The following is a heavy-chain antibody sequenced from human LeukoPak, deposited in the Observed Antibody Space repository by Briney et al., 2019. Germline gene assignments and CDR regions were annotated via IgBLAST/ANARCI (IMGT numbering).Heavy chain of an antibody. Sequence: ASVKVSCKASGYTFTTYYISWVRQAPGHGLEGMGWISAYNGNTNYAQKFQGRVTMTTDTSTSTAYMELRSLRSDDTAVYYCAREEGAPIAAANVWGLGTMVTVSS. CDR1: GYTFTTYY. CDR2: ISAYNGNT. D-gene: IGHD6-13*01. V-gene: IGHV1-18*01. J-gene: IGHJ3*01. CDR3: AREEGAPIAAANV.